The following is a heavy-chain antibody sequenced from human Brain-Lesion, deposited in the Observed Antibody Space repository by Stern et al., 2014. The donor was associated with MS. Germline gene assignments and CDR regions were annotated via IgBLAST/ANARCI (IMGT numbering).Heavy chain of an antibody. V-gene: IGHV4-61*02. D-gene: IGHD2-2*01. J-gene: IGHJ6*02. CDR2: IFNSGST. CDR3: ARDRVVPGFQYYATDV. CDR1: GGSISSGGYY. Sequence: QLQLQESGPGLVKPSQTLSLSCTVSGGSISSGGYYWSWIRQPAGKGLEWIGRIFNSGSTSYNPSLKSRVTISIDTSKNQFSLRLNSMTAADTAVYYCARDRVVPGFQYYATDVWGQGTTVIVS.